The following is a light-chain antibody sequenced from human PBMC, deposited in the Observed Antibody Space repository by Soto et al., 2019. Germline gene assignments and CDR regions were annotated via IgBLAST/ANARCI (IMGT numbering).Light chain of an antibody. V-gene: IGKV1-39*01. CDR2: DIS. CDR3: QQSYYNPT. Sequence: DIQMTLSPSSLSASVGDRVTITCRASQSVFNYLHWYQQKPGRAPNLLIYDISTLQSGVPSRFSGSGSGKDFTLTISSLQHEDFATYYCQQSYYNPTFGQGTKVDIK. J-gene: IGKJ1*01. CDR1: QSVFNY.